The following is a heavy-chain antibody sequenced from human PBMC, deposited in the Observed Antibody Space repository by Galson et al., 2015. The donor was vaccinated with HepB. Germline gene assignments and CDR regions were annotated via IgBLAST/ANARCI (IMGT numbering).Heavy chain of an antibody. CDR2: ISYDGSNK. CDR1: GFTFSSYG. D-gene: IGHD4-17*01. Sequence: SLRLSCAASGFTFSSYGMHWVRQAPGKGLEWVAVISYDGSNKYYADSVKGRFTISRDNSKNTLYLQMNSLRAEDTAGYYCAKERARQTTDYFDYWGQGTLVTVSS. J-gene: IGHJ4*02. V-gene: IGHV3-30*18. CDR3: AKERARQTTDYFDY.